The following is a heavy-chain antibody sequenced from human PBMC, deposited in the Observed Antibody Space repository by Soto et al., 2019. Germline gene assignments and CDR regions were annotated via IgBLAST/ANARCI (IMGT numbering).Heavy chain of an antibody. V-gene: IGHV1-2*04. CDR1: GYTFTGYY. D-gene: IGHD2-2*01. J-gene: IGHJ6*02. CDR3: GIWGIEDIVLVPAASNYYYYYGMDV. CDR2: INPNSGGT. Sequence: ASVKVSCKASGYTFTGYYMHWVRQAPGQGLEWMGWINPNSGGTNYAQKFQGWVTMTRDTSISTAYMELSRLRSDDTAVYYCGIWGIEDIVLVPAASNYYYYYGMDVWGQGTTVTV.